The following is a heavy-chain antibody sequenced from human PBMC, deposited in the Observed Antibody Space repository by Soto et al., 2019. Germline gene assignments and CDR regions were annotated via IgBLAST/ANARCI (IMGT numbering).Heavy chain of an antibody. CDR3: ATRRTFFGLLIPPFVP. Sequence: SETLSLTCAVSGEYISNGYYWAWIRQPPGKWLEWIVSIFHSGTPYYNPSLKSRLTMSVDTSKNQLSLRLSSVTAADTAIYYYATRRTFFGLLIPPFVPGGPEALVT. J-gene: IGHJ5*02. V-gene: IGHV4-38-2*01. CDR1: GEYISNGYY. CDR2: IFHSGTP. D-gene: IGHD3-3*01.